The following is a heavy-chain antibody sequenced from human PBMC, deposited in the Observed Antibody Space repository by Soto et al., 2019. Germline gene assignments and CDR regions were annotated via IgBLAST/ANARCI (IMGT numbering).Heavy chain of an antibody. D-gene: IGHD3-22*01. CDR2: IKSKVDGETT. CDR1: GFIFSNAW. J-gene: IGHJ4*02. CDR3: TADVPTTLVITGPGELDY. V-gene: IGHV3-15*01. Sequence: LRLSCAASGFIFSNAWMSWVRQAPGKGLDWVGRIKSKVDGETTYYAAPVKGRFTISRDDSRNTVYLQMISLKTEDTGVYFCTADVPTTLVITGPGELDYWGQGTLVPVCS.